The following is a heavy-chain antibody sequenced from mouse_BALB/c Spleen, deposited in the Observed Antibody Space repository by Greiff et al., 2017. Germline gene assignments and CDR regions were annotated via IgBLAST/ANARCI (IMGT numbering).Heavy chain of an antibody. J-gene: IGHJ2*01. V-gene: IGHV3-2*02. Sequence: EVKLQESGPGLVKPSQSLSLTCTVTGYSITSDYAWNWIRQFPGNKLEWMGYISYSGSTSYNPSLKSRISITRDTSKNQFFLQLNSVTTEDTATYYCAKGLGQIDYWGQGTTLTVSA. CDR2: ISYSGST. D-gene: IGHD4-1*01. CDR1: GYSITSDYA. CDR3: AKGLGQIDY.